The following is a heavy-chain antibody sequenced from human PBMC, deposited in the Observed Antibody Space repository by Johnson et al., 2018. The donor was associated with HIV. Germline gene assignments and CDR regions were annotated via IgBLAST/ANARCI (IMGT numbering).Heavy chain of an antibody. CDR3: ARSVSLVRGALDI. J-gene: IGHJ3*02. CDR2: IKEDGSET. Sequence: VQLVESGGGLVQPGGSLRLSCAASGFTFGTYWMSWVRQAPGKGLEWVTNIKEDGSETYYVDSVRGRFTISRDNAKNSLYLQMNSLRVDDTAVYYCARSVSLVRGALDIWGQGTMVTVSS. V-gene: IGHV3-7*05. D-gene: IGHD2/OR15-2a*01. CDR1: GFTFGTYW.